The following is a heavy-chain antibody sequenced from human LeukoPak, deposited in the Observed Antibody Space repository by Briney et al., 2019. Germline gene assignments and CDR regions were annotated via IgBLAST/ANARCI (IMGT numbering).Heavy chain of an antibody. CDR2: IYTSGST. D-gene: IGHD6-6*01. V-gene: IGHV4-4*09. Sequence: PSETLSLTCTVSGGSTSSYYWSWIRQPPGKGLEWIGYIYTSGSTNYNPSLKSRVTISVDTSKNQFSLKLSSVTAADTAVYYCARRVAARPYYYYYYMDVWGKGTTVTVSS. CDR3: ARRVAARPYYYYYYMDV. CDR1: GGSTSSYY. J-gene: IGHJ6*03.